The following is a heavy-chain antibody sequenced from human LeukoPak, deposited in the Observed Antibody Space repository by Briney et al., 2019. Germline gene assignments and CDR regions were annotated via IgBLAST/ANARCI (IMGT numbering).Heavy chain of an antibody. D-gene: IGHD3-16*01. Sequence: SETLSLTCTVSGGSIGSYYWSWIRQPAGKGREGGGRIYMSGSTNYNPSLKSRVTMSVDTSGNQFSLKLTSMTAADTAVYYCARKSGGAHDYWGQGTLVTVSS. V-gene: IGHV4-4*07. CDR2: IYMSGST. J-gene: IGHJ4*02. CDR1: GGSIGSYY. CDR3: ARKSGGAHDY.